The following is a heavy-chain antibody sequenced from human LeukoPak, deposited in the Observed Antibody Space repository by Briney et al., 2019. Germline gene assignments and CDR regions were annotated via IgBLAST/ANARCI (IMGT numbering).Heavy chain of an antibody. Sequence: GGSLRLSCAAAGFTFSNYWMHWVRQAPGKGLVWVSRINGDGSSTTYADSVKGRFTISRENAKNTLHLQVNSLRAEDTAVYYCAREFSSGWTDFDYWGQGTLVSDSS. CDR1: GFTFSNYW. V-gene: IGHV3-74*03. J-gene: IGHJ4*02. CDR2: INGDGSST. CDR3: AREFSSGWTDFDY. D-gene: IGHD6-19*01.